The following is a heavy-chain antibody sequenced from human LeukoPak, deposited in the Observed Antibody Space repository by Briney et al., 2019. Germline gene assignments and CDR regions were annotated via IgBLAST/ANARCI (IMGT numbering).Heavy chain of an antibody. J-gene: IGHJ5*02. CDR1: GYSFTNYW. CDR3: TRHQCSGGSCYSAFDP. Sequence: GESLKISCKGSGYSFTNYWIGWVRQMPGKGLEWMGVIYPGDSDTRYSPSFQGQVTISADKSISTAYLQWSSLKASDAAIYYCTRHQCSGGSCYSAFDPWGQGTLVTVSS. V-gene: IGHV5-51*01. CDR2: IYPGDSDT. D-gene: IGHD2-15*01.